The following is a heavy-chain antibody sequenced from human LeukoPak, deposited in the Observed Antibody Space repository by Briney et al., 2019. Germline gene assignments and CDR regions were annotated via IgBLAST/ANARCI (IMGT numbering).Heavy chain of an antibody. Sequence: SESLSLTCTVSVGSISSGYYYWSWIRRPPGKGLEWIAYIYYSGSTYYNPSLKSRLTISVDTSKNQFSLKLSSVTAADTAVYYCARVVCNSTSCASYYFDYWGQGTLVTVSS. J-gene: IGHJ4*02. CDR2: IYYSGST. CDR1: VGSISSGYYY. V-gene: IGHV4-30-4*01. D-gene: IGHD2-2*01. CDR3: ARVVCNSTSCASYYFDY.